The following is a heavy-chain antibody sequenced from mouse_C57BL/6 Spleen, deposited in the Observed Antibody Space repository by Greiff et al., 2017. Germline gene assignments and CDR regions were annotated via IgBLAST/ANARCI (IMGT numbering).Heavy chain of an antibody. D-gene: IGHD2-2*01. CDR1: DYTFTTYW. J-gene: IGHJ2*01. CDR2: INPSSGYT. CDR3: ARDGYDGYDFDY. V-gene: IGHV1-7*01. Sequence: VKLQQSGAELAQPGDSLKLSCKSSDYTFTTYWMHWVQKRPGQGLELIGSINPSSGYTKYNQKFEDKATLTADKSSSTPYMQLSSLRYEDSAVYYCARDGYDGYDFDYWGQGTTLTVSS.